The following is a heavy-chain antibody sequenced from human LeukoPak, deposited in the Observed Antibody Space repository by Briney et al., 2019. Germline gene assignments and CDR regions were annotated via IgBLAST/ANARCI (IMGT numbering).Heavy chain of an antibody. Sequence: AGGSLRLSCAASGFTFSSYTMSWVRQSPGKGLEWIGEIYHSGSTNYNPSLKSRVTISVDKSKNQFSLKLSSVTAADTAVYYCARARSGSPGDAFDIWGQGTMVTVSS. CDR3: ARARSGSPGDAFDI. CDR1: GFTFSSYTM. V-gene: IGHV4-4*02. D-gene: IGHD1-26*01. J-gene: IGHJ3*02. CDR2: IYHSGST.